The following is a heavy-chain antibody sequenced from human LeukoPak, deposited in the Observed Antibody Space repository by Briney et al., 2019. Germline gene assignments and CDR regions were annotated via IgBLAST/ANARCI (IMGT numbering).Heavy chain of an antibody. V-gene: IGHV3-48*04. J-gene: IGHJ4*02. CDR3: ARDPSTDYGDPPDY. D-gene: IGHD4-17*01. CDR2: ISSSGSTI. CDR1: GFTFSSYS. Sequence: GGSLRLSCAASGFTFSSYSMNWVRQAPGKGLEWVSYISSSGSTIYYADSVKGRFTISRDNAKNSLYLQMNSLRAEDTAVYYCARDPSTDYGDPPDYWGQGTLVTVSS.